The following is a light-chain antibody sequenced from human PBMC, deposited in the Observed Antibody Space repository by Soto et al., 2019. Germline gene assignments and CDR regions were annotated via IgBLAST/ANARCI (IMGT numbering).Light chain of an antibody. J-gene: IGLJ3*02. CDR2: DVS. CDR1: SSDVGGYNY. V-gene: IGLV2-14*01. Sequence: QSALTQPASVSGSPGQSITISCTGTSSDVGGYNYVSGYQQQPGKAPKLMIYDVSNRPSGVSNRFSGSKSGNTASLTISGLQAEDEADHYCSSYTRSSTLVFGGGTK. CDR3: SSYTRSSTLV.